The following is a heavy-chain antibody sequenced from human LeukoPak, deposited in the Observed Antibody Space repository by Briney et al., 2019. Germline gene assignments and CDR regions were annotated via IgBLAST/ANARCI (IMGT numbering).Heavy chain of an antibody. CDR1: GGSINSGGYF. CDR3: ARDRYYGSTFDP. J-gene: IGHJ5*02. CDR2: IYYSGST. D-gene: IGHD3-10*01. Sequence: PSETLSLTCTVSGGSINSGGYFWSWIRQHPERGLEWIGYIYYSGSTYYNPSLKSRVTISVDTSKNQFSLKLSSVTAADTAVYYCARDRYYGSTFDPWGQGTLVTVSS. V-gene: IGHV4-31*03.